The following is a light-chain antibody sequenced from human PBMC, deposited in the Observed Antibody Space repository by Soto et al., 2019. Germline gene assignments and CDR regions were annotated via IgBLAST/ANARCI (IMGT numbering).Light chain of an antibody. J-gene: IGKJ1*01. CDR1: QSINSNY. CDR2: GAS. Sequence: EIVLTQSPGTLSLSPGERATLSCRASQSINSNYLAWYQQRPGQGPRPLMYGASSRATGIPDRFSGSGSGTDFTLTISRLEPEDFAVYYCQQYDSSPRTFGQGTNVEIK. V-gene: IGKV3-20*01. CDR3: QQYDSSPRT.